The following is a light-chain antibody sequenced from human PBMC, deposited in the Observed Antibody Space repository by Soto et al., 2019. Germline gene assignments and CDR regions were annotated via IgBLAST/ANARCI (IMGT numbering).Light chain of an antibody. CDR2: GAS. CDR3: QQYGSSPNT. Sequence: EIVLTQSPGTQSLSPGERATLSCRASQSVSSSYLAWYQQKPGQAPRLLIYGASSRATGIPDRFSGSGSGTDFTLTLSRLEPEDFAVYYCQQYGSSPNTFGQGTKLEIK. J-gene: IGKJ2*01. V-gene: IGKV3-20*01. CDR1: QSVSSSY.